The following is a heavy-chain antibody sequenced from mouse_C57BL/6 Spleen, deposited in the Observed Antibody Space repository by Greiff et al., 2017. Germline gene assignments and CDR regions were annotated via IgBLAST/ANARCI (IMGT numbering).Heavy chain of an antibody. CDR1: GFTFSSYA. V-gene: IGHV5-4*03. J-gene: IGHJ2*01. CDR3: ARFNIYYYGSSYFDY. Sequence: DVKLVESGGGLVKPGGSLKLSCAASGFTFSSYAMSWVRQTPEKRLEWVATISDGGSYTYYPDNVKGRFTISRDNAKNNLYLQMSHLKSEDTAMYYCARFNIYYYGSSYFDYWGQGTTLTVSS. CDR2: ISDGGSYT. D-gene: IGHD1-1*01.